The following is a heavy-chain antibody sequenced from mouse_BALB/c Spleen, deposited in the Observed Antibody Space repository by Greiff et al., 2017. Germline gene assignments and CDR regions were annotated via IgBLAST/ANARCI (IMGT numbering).Heavy chain of an antibody. CDR3: ARWLQRITSFDD. CDR1: GYSFTSYW. V-gene: IGHV1-7*01. J-gene: IGHJ2*01. Sequence: VQLQQSGAELAKPGASVKMSCTASGYSFTSYWMHWVKQRPGQGLEWIGYLNPSTGYTEYNQKFKDKATLTADKSSSTAYMQLSSLTSEDSAVYCCARWLQRITSFDDWGQGTPLTVSS. D-gene: IGHD2-2*01. CDR2: LNPSTGYT.